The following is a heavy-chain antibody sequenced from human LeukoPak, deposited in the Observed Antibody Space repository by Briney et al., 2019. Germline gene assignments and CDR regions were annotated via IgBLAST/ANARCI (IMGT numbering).Heavy chain of an antibody. J-gene: IGHJ4*02. CDR3: ARDGGWYFTEKYYFDY. CDR1: GFTFSSYG. CDR2: IWYDGSNK. D-gene: IGHD6-19*01. V-gene: IGHV3-33*01. Sequence: GGSLRLSCAASGFTFSSYGMHWVRQAPGKGLEWVAVIWYDGSNKYYADSVKGRFTISRDNSKNTLYLLMNSLRAEDTAVYYCARDGGWYFTEKYYFDYWGQGTLVTVSS.